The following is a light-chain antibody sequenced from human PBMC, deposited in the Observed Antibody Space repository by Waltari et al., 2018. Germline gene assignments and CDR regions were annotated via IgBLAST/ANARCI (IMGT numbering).Light chain of an antibody. CDR3: QQYNDGPLT. V-gene: IGKV3-15*01. Sequence: EIVMTQSPATLSVSPGEAATLSCRASQSVSRDLAWYQQKPGQAPRLLISGASTRATDIPGRFTGSGSGTDFTLTITSLQSGDVAVYYCQQYNDGPLTFGGGTKVEIK. J-gene: IGKJ4*01. CDR1: QSVSRD. CDR2: GAS.